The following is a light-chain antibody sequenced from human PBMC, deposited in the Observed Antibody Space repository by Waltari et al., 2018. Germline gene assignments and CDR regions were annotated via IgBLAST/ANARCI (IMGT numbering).Light chain of an antibody. J-gene: IGLJ3*02. CDR3: QSYYGTDWV. CDR1: CGSIASNY. CDR2: ENN. V-gene: IGLV6-57*04. Sequence: NFMLTQPHSVSESPGKTVTISCPRSCGSIASNYVEWYQQPPGSAPTTVIYENNQRPSGVSDRFSGSIDSSSNSAPLTISGLKAEDEADYYCQSYYGTDWVFGGGTKLTVL.